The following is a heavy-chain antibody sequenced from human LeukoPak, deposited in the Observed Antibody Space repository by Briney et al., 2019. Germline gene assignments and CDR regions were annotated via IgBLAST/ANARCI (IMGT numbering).Heavy chain of an antibody. J-gene: IGHJ4*02. D-gene: IGHD2-21*02. V-gene: IGHV4-39*07. CDR2: IYYSGST. CDR3: ATPTSYGGDPGDY. CDR1: GGSISSSSYY. Sequence: PSETLSLTCTVSGGSISSSSYYWGWIRQPPGKGLEWIGSIYYSGSTYYNPSLKSRVTISVDTSKNQFSLKLSSVTAADTAVYYCATPTSYGGDPGDYWGQGTLVTVSS.